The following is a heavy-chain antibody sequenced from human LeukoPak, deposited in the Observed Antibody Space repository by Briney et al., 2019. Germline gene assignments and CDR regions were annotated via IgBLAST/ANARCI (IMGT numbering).Heavy chain of an antibody. CDR2: IYYSGSA. Sequence: TSETPSLTCTVSGDSINNYYWSWIRQPPGKGVEWIGYIYYSGSANYNPSLKSRVTISVDTSKNQFSLKLSSVTAADAAVYYCARVNRAQDRSGTTSWYIDYWGQGTQVTVSS. D-gene: IGHD1-14*01. CDR1: GDSINNYY. J-gene: IGHJ4*02. V-gene: IGHV4-59*01. CDR3: ARVNRAQDRSGTTSWYIDY.